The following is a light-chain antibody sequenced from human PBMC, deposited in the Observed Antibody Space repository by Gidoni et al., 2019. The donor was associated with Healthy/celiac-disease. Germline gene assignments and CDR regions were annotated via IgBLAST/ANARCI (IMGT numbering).Light chain of an antibody. CDR2: DAS. Sequence: DTVLTQSTATLSLFLGERAPLSCRGSQSVSSYFAWYQPKPGQAPRLPISDASNRATGIPARFSGSGSGTDVTLTISSLEPEDFAVYYCQQRSNWPRITFGGGTKVEIK. CDR1: QSVSSY. J-gene: IGKJ4*01. V-gene: IGKV3-11*01. CDR3: QQRSNWPRIT.